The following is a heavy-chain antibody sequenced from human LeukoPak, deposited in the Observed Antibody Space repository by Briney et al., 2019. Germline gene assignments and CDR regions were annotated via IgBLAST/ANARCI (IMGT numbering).Heavy chain of an antibody. CDR3: AKDIGDFWSGSPYYYGMDV. V-gene: IGHV3-23*01. Sequence: PGGSLRLSCAASGFTFSSYAMSWVRQAPGKGLEWVSAISGSGGSTYYADSVRGRFTISRDNSKNTLYLQMNSLRAEDTAVYYCAKDIGDFWSGSPYYYGMDVWGQGTMVTVSS. D-gene: IGHD3-3*01. CDR2: ISGSGGST. J-gene: IGHJ6*02. CDR1: GFTFSSYA.